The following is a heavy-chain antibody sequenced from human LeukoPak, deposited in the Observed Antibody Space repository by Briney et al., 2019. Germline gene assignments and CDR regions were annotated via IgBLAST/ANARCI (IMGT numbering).Heavy chain of an antibody. Sequence: GGSLRLSCAASGFTFSSYGMHWVRQAPGKGLEWVAVIWYDGSNKYYADSVKGRFTISRDNSKNTLYLQMNSLRAEDTAVYYCARGTYSSSWLHFDYWGQGTLVTVSS. D-gene: IGHD6-13*01. J-gene: IGHJ4*02. CDR3: ARGTYSSSWLHFDY. CDR1: GFTFSSYG. V-gene: IGHV3-33*01. CDR2: IWYDGSNK.